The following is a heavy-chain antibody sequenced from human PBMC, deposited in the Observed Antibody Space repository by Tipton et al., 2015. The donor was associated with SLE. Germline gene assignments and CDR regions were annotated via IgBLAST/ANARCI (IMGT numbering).Heavy chain of an antibody. CDR3: ARSVWGSYRYYYFDY. Sequence: TLSLTCTVSGGPISSGDYYWSWIRQPPGKGLEWIGSIYYSGSTYYNPSLKSRVTISVDTSKNQFSLKLSSVTAADTAVYYCARSVWGSYRYYYFDYWGQGTLVTVSS. J-gene: IGHJ4*02. CDR1: GGPISSGDYY. CDR2: IYYSGST. V-gene: IGHV4-39*07. D-gene: IGHD3-16*02.